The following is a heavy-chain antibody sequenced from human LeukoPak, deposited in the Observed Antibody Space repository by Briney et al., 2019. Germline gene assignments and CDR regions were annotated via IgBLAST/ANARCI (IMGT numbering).Heavy chain of an antibody. CDR2: ISSSGSTI. J-gene: IGHJ4*02. CDR3: ARQGKSSGYYYYFDY. CDR1: GFTFSSYE. V-gene: IGHV3-48*03. Sequence: GGSLRLSCAASGFTFSSYEMNWVRQAPGKGLEWVSYISSSGSTIYYADSVKGRFTISRDNAKNSLYLQMNSLRAEDTAVYYCARQGKSSGYYYYFDYWGQGTLVTVSS. D-gene: IGHD3-22*01.